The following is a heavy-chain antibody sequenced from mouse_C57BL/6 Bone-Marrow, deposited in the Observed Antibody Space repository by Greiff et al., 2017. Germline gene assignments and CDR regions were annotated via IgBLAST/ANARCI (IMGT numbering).Heavy chain of an antibody. Sequence: QVQLKQPGAELVKPGASVKLSCKASGYTFTNYWMHWVKQRPGQGLEWIGMMHPKGGSPDYNEKFKSEATLSVDKSSRTAYMELSSLTSEDSAVYYCARSYEYDDYTMDYWGQGTSVTVSS. CDR2: MHPKGGSP. V-gene: IGHV1-64*01. CDR1: GYTFTNYW. J-gene: IGHJ4*01. CDR3: ARSYEYDDYTMDY. D-gene: IGHD2-4*01.